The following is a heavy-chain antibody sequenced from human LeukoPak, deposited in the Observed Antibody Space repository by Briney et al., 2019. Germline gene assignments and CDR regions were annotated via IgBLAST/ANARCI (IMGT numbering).Heavy chain of an antibody. V-gene: IGHV3-21*01. D-gene: IGHD3-22*01. Sequence: GGSLRLSCAASGFTFSSYGMNWVRQAPGKGLEWVSSISGSSSYIYYADSVKGRFTISRDNAKNSLYLQMNSLRAEDTAVYYCARDTFLDTYYYDSSGYYPIDYWGQGTLVTVSS. CDR3: ARDTFLDTYYYDSSGYYPIDY. CDR1: GFTFSSYG. CDR2: ISGSSSYI. J-gene: IGHJ4*02.